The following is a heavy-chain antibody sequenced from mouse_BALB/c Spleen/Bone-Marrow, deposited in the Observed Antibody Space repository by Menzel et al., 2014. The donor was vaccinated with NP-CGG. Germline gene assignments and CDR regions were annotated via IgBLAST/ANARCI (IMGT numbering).Heavy chain of an antibody. J-gene: IGHJ3*01. D-gene: IGHD2-10*02. CDR2: ISSGGSYT. V-gene: IGHV5-6*02. Sequence: EVMLVESGGDLVKPGGSLKLSCAASGFTFSSYGMSWVRQTPDKRLEWVATISSGGSYTYYPDSVKGRSAISRDNAKNALYLQMSSLKSEDTAMYYCARQGPYGNYGGFAYWGQGTLVTVSA. CDR1: GFTFSSYG. CDR3: ARQGPYGNYGGFAY.